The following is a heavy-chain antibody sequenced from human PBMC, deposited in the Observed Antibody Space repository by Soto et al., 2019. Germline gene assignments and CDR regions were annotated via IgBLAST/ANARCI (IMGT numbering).Heavy chain of an antibody. V-gene: IGHV3-23*01. D-gene: IGHD6-13*01. CDR1: GFTFSNYA. J-gene: IGHJ4*02. CDR2: ISGSGGRT. CDR3: AKGGLYSSSWYEGY. Sequence: EVQLLESGGGLVQPGGSLRLSCAASGFTFSNYAMSWVRQAPGKGLEWVSSISGSGGRTDNADSVKGRFTISRDNSKNTLYLQMNSLRAEDTAVYYCAKGGLYSSSWYEGYWGQGTLVTVSS.